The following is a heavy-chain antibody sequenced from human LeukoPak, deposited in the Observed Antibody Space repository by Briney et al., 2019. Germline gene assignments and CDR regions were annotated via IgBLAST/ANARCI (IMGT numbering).Heavy chain of an antibody. D-gene: IGHD4-17*01. V-gene: IGHV3-30*02. CDR1: GFTFRGYD. Sequence: AGGSLRLSCAASGFTFRGYDMHWVRQAPGKGLEWVAFMRYDGSKEYYADSVKGRFTISRDNSKNILYLQMNTLRVEDTAVYYCAKPLGYTDYVPSDYWGQGTLVTVSS. CDR3: AKPLGYTDYVPSDY. CDR2: MRYDGSKE. J-gene: IGHJ4*02.